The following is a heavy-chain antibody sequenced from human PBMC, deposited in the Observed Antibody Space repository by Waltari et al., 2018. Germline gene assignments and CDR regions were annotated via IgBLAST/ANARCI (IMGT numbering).Heavy chain of an antibody. CDR2: IYWDDDK. CDR1: GFALSSSGVG. J-gene: IGHJ3*01. V-gene: IGHV2-5*02. D-gene: IGHD4-17*01. Sequence: QITLRESGPALVKPTQTLTLTCTFPGFALSSSGVGVGWIRQSPGKSPEWLGLIYWDDDKRYSPSLKSRLTITKNTSKNQVVLRMTNMAPVDTATYYCARRRTTVTVYDAYDVWGQGTMVTVSA. CDR3: ARRRTTVTVYDAYDV.